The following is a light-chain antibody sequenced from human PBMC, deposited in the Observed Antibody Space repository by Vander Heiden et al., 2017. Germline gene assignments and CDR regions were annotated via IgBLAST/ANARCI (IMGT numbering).Light chain of an antibody. CDR1: SSDVGSYNY. Sequence: QSPLTQPPAVSGAPGPSITITCTGTSSDVGSYNYVSWYQQYSGKAPKLMIYDVSNRPSGVSNRFSGSKSGNTASLTISGLQAEDEADYYCSSYTSSSTYVFGTGTKVTVL. V-gene: IGLV2-14*03. CDR2: DVS. J-gene: IGLJ1*01. CDR3: SSYTSSSTYV.